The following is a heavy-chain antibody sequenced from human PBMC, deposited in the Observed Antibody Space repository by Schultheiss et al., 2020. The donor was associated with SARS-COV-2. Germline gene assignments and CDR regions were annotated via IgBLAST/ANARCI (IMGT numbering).Heavy chain of an antibody. V-gene: IGHV3-9*01. D-gene: IGHD6-19*01. J-gene: IGHJ4*02. CDR3: ATKGRLAVAGSDN. CDR1: GFTFEHYA. CDR2: ISWNSGSI. Sequence: LKISCAASGFTFEHYAMHWVRQAPGKGLEWVSGISWNSGSIGYADSVRGRFTISRDNAKNALYLQMNSLRAEDTAVYYCATKGRLAVAGSDNWGQGTLVTVSS.